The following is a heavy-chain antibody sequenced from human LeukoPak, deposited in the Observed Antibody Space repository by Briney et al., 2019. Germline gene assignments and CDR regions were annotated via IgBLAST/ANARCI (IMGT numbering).Heavy chain of an antibody. D-gene: IGHD1-14*01. V-gene: IGHV3-74*01. CDR3: ARVSYTSHDAFDI. Sequence: PGGSLRLSCAASGFTFSDYWMHWVRLVPGKGLVWVSHINNDGSRTSYADSVKGRFTVSRDNANNTLFLQMNSLRAEDTAVYYCARVSYTSHDAFDIWGQGTMVTVSS. J-gene: IGHJ3*02. CDR1: GFTFSDYW. CDR2: INNDGSRT.